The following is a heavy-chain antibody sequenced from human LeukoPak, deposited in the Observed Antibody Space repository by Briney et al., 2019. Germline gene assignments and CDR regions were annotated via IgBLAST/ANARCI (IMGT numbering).Heavy chain of an antibody. CDR3: AKEMVMATIIVAFDY. V-gene: IGHV3-23*01. D-gene: IGHD2-21*01. Sequence: GGSLRLSCAASGFTFSSYAMNWVRQAPGKGLEWVSAISGSGGSTYYADSVKGRFTVSRDNSKNTLYLQMNSLRAEDTAVYYCAKEMVMATIIVAFDYWGQGTLVTVSS. CDR2: ISGSGGST. CDR1: GFTFSSYA. J-gene: IGHJ4*02.